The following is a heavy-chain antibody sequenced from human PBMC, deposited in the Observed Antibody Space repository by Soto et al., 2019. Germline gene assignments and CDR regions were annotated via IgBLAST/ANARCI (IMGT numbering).Heavy chain of an antibody. D-gene: IGHD3-22*01. CDR1: GYSFITYG. Sequence: QVQLVQSGAEVKKPGASVKVSCKVSGYSFITYGVSWVRQAPGQGLDWMGWISTYNGNTKYAERLQGRVTMTTDTTTRQAFMEPRSLRSGDTAWYYWAGGANDYHDNSGNCFLDYWGQGTLVTVSS. J-gene: IGHJ4*02. CDR3: AGGANDYHDNSGNCFLDY. V-gene: IGHV1-18*01. CDR2: ISTYNGNT.